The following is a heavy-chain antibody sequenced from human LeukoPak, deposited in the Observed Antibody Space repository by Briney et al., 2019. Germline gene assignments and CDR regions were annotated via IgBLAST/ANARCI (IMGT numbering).Heavy chain of an antibody. Sequence: SETLSLTCTVSGYSISSGYYWGWIRQPPGKGLEWIGYIYYSGSTNYNPSLKSRVTISVDTSKNQFSLKLSSVTAADTAVYYCARGYYYGSGSYYLYAFDIWGQGTMVTVSS. V-gene: IGHV4-61*01. CDR2: IYYSGST. J-gene: IGHJ3*02. CDR3: ARGYYYGSGSYYLYAFDI. D-gene: IGHD3-10*01. CDR1: GYSISSGYY.